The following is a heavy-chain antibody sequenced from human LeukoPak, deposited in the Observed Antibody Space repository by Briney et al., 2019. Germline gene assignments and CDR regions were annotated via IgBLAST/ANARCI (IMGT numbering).Heavy chain of an antibody. CDR2: IYPDDSDA. Sequence: GESLKISCKASGYSFTSYWIGWVRQMPGKGLEWMGIIYPDDSDARYSPSLQGQVTTSADKSISTAYLLWSSLKASDTAMYYCARLVDTTMADYWGQGSLVTVSS. V-gene: IGHV5-51*01. D-gene: IGHD5-18*01. CDR3: ARLVDTTMADY. J-gene: IGHJ4*02. CDR1: GYSFTSYW.